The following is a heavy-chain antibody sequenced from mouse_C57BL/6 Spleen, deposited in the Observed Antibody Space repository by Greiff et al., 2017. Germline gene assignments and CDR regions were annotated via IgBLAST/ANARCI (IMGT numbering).Heavy chain of an antibody. CDR3: ATYYSNLRVAY. CDR1: GYTFTSYW. CDR2: IDPSDSYT. Sequence: QVQLQQPGAELVRPGTSVKLSCKASGYTFTSYWMHWVKQRPGQGLEWIGVIDPSDSYTNYNQKFKGKATLTVDTSSSTAYMQLSSLTSEDSAVYYCATYYSNLRVAYWGQGTLVTVSA. J-gene: IGHJ3*01. V-gene: IGHV1-59*01. D-gene: IGHD2-5*01.